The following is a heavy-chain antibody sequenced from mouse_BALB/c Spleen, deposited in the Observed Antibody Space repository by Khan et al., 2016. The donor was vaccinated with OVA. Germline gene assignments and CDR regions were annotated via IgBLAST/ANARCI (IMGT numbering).Heavy chain of an antibody. D-gene: IGHD3-1*01. Sequence: EVQLLESGPELVKPGTSVKMSCKASGYIFTNYLIHWVKQKPGQGLEWIGYINPYNGATEYNEKFKGKATLTSDKSSIPAYMELSSLTSEDSAVYSCARWSGLAYYFDYWGQGTTLTVSS. J-gene: IGHJ2*01. CDR3: ARWSGLAYYFDY. V-gene: IGHV1S136*01. CDR1: GYIFTNYL. CDR2: INPYNGAT.